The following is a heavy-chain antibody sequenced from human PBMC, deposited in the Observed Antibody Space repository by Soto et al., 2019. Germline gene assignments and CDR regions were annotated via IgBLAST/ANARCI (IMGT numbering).Heavy chain of an antibody. CDR1: GFTFSSYG. V-gene: IGHV3-30*03. CDR3: ARDWTAMVTYYYYYGMDV. D-gene: IGHD5-18*01. J-gene: IGHJ6*02. Sequence: GGSLRLSCAASGFTFSSYGMHWVRQAPGKGLEWVAVISYDGSNKYYADSVKGRFTISRDNSKNTLYLQMNSLRAEDTAVYYCARDWTAMVTYYYYYGMDVWGQGTTVTVSS. CDR2: ISYDGSNK.